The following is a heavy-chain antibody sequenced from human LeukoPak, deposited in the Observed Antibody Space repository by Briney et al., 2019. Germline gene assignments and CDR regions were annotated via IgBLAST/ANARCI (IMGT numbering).Heavy chain of an antibody. Sequence: SETLSLTCSVSDGSINSYYWNWIRRPPGKGLEWIGYIYYNGNTNYSPSLKSRVTMSVDTSKNLFSLRVSSVTAADTAVYYCARGRSNYYGMDVWGQGTTVTVSS. CDR3: ARGRSNYYGMDV. D-gene: IGHD1-26*01. V-gene: IGHV4-59*01. CDR2: IYYNGNT. CDR1: DGSINSYY. J-gene: IGHJ6*02.